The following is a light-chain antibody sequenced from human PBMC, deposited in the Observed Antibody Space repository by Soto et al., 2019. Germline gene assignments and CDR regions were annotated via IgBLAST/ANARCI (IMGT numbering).Light chain of an antibody. CDR3: SSYTTSTTLWV. CDR1: SSDVGSYNY. V-gene: IGLV2-14*01. CDR2: EVR. Sequence: QSALTQPASVSGSPGQSITISCTGTSSDVGSYNYVSWYQQHPGKAPKLMIYEVRNRPSGVSDRFSGSKSGKTASLTIFGLQAEDEADYYCSSYTTSTTLWVFGGGTKVTVL. J-gene: IGLJ3*02.